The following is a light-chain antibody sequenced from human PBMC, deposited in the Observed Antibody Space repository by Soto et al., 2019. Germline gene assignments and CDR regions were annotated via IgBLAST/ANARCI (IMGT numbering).Light chain of an antibody. Sequence: QSALTQPASVSGSPGQSITISCTGTSSDVGGYNYVSWYQQHPGKAPKLMIYDVSNRPSGVSNRFSGSKSGNTASQTISGLQAEDEADYYCSSYTSSSTLVVFGGGTQLTVL. J-gene: IGLJ2*01. CDR3: SSYTSSSTLVV. CDR2: DVS. CDR1: SSDVGGYNY. V-gene: IGLV2-14*01.